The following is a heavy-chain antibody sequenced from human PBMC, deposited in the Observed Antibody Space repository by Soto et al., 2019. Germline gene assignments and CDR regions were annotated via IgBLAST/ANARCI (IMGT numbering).Heavy chain of an antibody. Sequence: QVQLQQRGAGLLKPSETLSLTCAVYGGSFSGYYWSWHRQPPGKGLEWIGEINHSGSTNYNPSLKSRVTISVDTSKNQCSLKLSSVTAADTAVYYCARASTTVTPRWGQGTLVTVSS. J-gene: IGHJ4*02. CDR1: GGSFSGYY. CDR2: INHSGST. CDR3: ARASTTVTPR. V-gene: IGHV4-34*01. D-gene: IGHD4-17*01.